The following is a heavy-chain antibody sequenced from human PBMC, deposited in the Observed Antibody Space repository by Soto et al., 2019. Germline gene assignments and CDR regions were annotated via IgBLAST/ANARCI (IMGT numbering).Heavy chain of an antibody. CDR3: ARSSSSQVGFDP. CDR2: MFYTGRT. CDR1: GGSINTNSHY. V-gene: IGHV4-39*01. J-gene: IGHJ5*02. D-gene: IGHD2-2*01. Sequence: PSETLSLTCTVSGGSINTNSHYCDWIRQSPGKGLEWIGSMFYTGRTYYNPSLKSRVTISVDKSRNQFSLKLLSVTATDTAVYYCARSSSSQVGFDPWGQGTLVTVSS.